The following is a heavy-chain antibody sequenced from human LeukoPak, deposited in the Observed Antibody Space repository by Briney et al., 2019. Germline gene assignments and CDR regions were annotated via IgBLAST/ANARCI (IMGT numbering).Heavy chain of an antibody. CDR2: FDPEDGET. CDR3: ATVGVVGDTAMVPHFDY. D-gene: IGHD5-18*01. CDR1: GYTLTELS. Sequence: ASVKVSCKVSGYTLTELSMHWVRQAPGKGLEWMGGFDPEDGETIYAQKFQGRVTMTEDTCTDTAYMELSSLRSEDTAVYYCATVGVVGDTAMVPHFDYWGQGTLVTVSS. J-gene: IGHJ4*02. V-gene: IGHV1-24*01.